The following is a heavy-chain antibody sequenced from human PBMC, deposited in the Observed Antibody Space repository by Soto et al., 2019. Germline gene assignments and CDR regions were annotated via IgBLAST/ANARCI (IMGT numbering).Heavy chain of an antibody. Sequence: TLSLTCTVSGGSISSYYWSWIRQPPGKGLEWIGYIYYSGITNYNPSLKSRVTISVDTSKNQFSLKLSSVTAADTAVYYCARDSGAGTDYWGQGTLVTVSS. D-gene: IGHD6-19*01. V-gene: IGHV4-59*01. CDR1: GGSISSYY. CDR2: IYYSGIT. J-gene: IGHJ4*02. CDR3: ARDSGAGTDY.